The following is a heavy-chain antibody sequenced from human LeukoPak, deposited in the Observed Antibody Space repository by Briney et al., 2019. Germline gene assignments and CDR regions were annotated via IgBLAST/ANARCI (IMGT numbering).Heavy chain of an antibody. Sequence: ASVKVSCKASGYTFTGYYLHWVRQAPGQGLEWMGCVNPNSGDTNCAQKFQGSVTMTRDTSISTVYMELSRLRSGDTAVYYCARASGSYWWFDSWGQGTLVTVSS. V-gene: IGHV1-2*02. CDR1: GYTFTGYY. CDR3: ARASGSYWWFDS. J-gene: IGHJ5*01. CDR2: VNPNSGDT. D-gene: IGHD1-26*01.